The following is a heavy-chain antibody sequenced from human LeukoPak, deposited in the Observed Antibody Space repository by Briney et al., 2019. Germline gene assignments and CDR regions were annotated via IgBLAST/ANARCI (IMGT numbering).Heavy chain of an antibody. CDR2: ISSSGSII. D-gene: IGHD3-16*01. CDR1: GFTFSRFA. J-gene: IGHJ6*03. Sequence: GTSVRLSCSASGFTFSRFAMNWVRQAPGKGLEWISYISSSGSIIYYADSMKGRFNVSRDNAKNSLYLQINSLSAEDTAVYYCARDPISYYYYMDVWGKGTSVFVSS. CDR3: ARDPISYYYYMDV. V-gene: IGHV3-48*01.